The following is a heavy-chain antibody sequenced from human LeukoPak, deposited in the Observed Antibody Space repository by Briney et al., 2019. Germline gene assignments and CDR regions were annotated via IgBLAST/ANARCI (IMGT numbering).Heavy chain of an antibody. CDR1: GFTFSSYA. V-gene: IGHV3-23*01. D-gene: IGHD1-26*01. CDR2: VSDSGGST. J-gene: IGHJ4*02. CDR3: TSGSRGWNDY. Sequence: GGSLRLSCAASGFTFSSYAMSWVRQAPGKGLEWVSAVSDSGGSTYYADSVKGRFTISRDNSKNTLYLQMNSLKTEDTAVYYCTSGSRGWNDYWGQGTLVTVSS.